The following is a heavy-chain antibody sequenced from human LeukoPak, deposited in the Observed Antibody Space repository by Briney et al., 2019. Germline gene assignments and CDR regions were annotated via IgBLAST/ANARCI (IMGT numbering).Heavy chain of an antibody. CDR1: GVSFSGYY. D-gene: IGHD1-26*01. CDR2: INHSGST. Sequence: AESLSLTCAVYGVSFSGYYWSWIRQPPGKGLEWIGEINHSGSTNYNPSLKGRVIISVDTSKKQFSLNLSSVTAADTAVYYCARDGIVGATKLDYWGQGTLVSVSS. J-gene: IGHJ4*02. V-gene: IGHV4-34*01. CDR3: ARDGIVGATKLDY.